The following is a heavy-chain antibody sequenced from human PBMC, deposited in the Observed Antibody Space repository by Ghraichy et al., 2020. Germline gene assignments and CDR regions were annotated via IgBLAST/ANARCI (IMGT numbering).Heavy chain of an antibody. V-gene: IGHV3-30*02. Sequence: GGSLRLSCAASGFTFSSYGMHWVRQAPGKGLEWVAFIRYDGSNKYYADSVKGRFTISRDNSKNTLYPQMNSLRAEDTAVYYCAKAIKATAYYGMDVWGQGTTVTVSS. CDR3: AKAIKATAYYGMDV. J-gene: IGHJ6*02. CDR2: IRYDGSNK. D-gene: IGHD1-26*01. CDR1: GFTFSSYG.